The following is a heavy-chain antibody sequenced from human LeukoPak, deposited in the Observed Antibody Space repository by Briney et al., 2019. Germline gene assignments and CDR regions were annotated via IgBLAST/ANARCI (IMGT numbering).Heavy chain of an antibody. CDR3: ARVSGWYRGGYYFVY. V-gene: IGHV1-8*01. CDR1: GYTFTSYD. J-gene: IGHJ4*02. D-gene: IGHD6-19*01. Sequence: ASVKASCKASGYTFTSYDINWVRQATGQGLEWMGWMNPNSGNTGYAQKFQGRVTLTRNTPISTAYMELSSLRSEDTAVYYCARVSGWYRGGYYFVYWGEGTLVTVSS. CDR2: MNPNSGNT.